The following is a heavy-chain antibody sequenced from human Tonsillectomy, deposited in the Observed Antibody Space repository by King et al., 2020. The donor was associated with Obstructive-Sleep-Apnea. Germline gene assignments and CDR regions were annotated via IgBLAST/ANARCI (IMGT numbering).Heavy chain of an antibody. D-gene: IGHD3-16*01. V-gene: IGHV4-59*01. Sequence: VQLQESGPGLVKPSETLSLTCTASGGSISSYYWSWIRQPPGKGLEWIGYIYYSGSTNYNPSLKSRVTISVDTSKNQFSLQLSSVTAADTAVYYCARRHTLLREYYWGQGTLVTVSS. CDR3: ARRHTLLREYY. J-gene: IGHJ4*02. CDR1: GGSISSYY. CDR2: IYYSGST.